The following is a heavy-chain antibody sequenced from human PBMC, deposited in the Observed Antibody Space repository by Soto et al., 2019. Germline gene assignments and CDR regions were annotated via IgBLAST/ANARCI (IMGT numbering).Heavy chain of an antibody. CDR1: GFTFSSYG. Sequence: GGSLRLSCAASGFTFSSYGMHWVRQAPGKGLEWVAVIWYDGSNKYYADSVKGRFTISRDNSKNTLYLQMNSLRAEDTAVYYCARAGIAVAGSVPLGDYYGMDVWGQGTTVTVSS. J-gene: IGHJ6*02. CDR2: IWYDGSNK. D-gene: IGHD6-19*01. CDR3: ARAGIAVAGSVPLGDYYGMDV. V-gene: IGHV3-33*01.